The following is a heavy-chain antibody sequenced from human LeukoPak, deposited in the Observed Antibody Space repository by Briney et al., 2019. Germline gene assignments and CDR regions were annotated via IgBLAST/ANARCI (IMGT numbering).Heavy chain of an antibody. Sequence: SETLSLTCTVSGYFISSGYWWGWIRQPPGKGLEWIGYISYSGSIYYNPSLKSRVTMSVDTSKNQFSLRLSSVTAVDTAVYYCARKSGSGYSFDYWGQGILDTVSS. CDR2: ISYSGSI. CDR1: GYFISSGYW. CDR3: ARKSGSGYSFDY. D-gene: IGHD3-10*01. V-gene: IGHV4-28*05. J-gene: IGHJ4*02.